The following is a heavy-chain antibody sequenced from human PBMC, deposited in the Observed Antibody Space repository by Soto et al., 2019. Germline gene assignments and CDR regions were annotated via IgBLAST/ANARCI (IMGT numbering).Heavy chain of an antibody. D-gene: IGHD4-17*01. CDR1: GGNPSNSA. CDR2: IXXSXGXX. J-gene: IGHJ4*02. Sequence: GASVKVSCKAYGGNPSNSAISLVRQAPGQGLXGMXXIXXSXGXXXYXXXFQGRVTMTRDTSTSTVYMELSSLRSEDTAVYYCARGQYGDYVWNYWGQGTLVTVSS. CDR3: ARGQYGDYVWNY. V-gene: IGHV1-46*01.